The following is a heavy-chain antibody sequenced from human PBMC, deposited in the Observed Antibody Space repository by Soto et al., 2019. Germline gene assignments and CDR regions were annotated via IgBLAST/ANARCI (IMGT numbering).Heavy chain of an antibody. CDR2: ISKDGSNK. CDR1: GFTFSGYT. D-gene: IGHD3-10*01. V-gene: IGHV3-30-3*01. CDR3: ARDRGDPVSRGRGVMFRGDWYCDL. Sequence: QVQLVESGGGVVQPGRSLRLSCAASGFTFSGYTVHWVRQAPGKGLEWVAVISKDGSNKYYADSVKGRFTVSRDNSRNRVYLEMDSLRVEDMAVYYCARDRGDPVSRGRGVMFRGDWYCDLWGRGTLVTVSS. J-gene: IGHJ2*01.